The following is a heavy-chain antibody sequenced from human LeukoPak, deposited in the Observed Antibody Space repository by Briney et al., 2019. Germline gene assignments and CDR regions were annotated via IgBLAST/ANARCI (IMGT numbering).Heavy chain of an antibody. CDR1: GYTFTGYY. Sequence: ASVKVSCKASGYTFTGYYMHWVRQAPGQGLEWMGWINPNSGGTNYAQKFQGRVTMTRGTSISTAYMELSSLRSEDTAVYYCATTHFSSCWFSRYYFDYWGQGTLVTVSS. V-gene: IGHV1-2*02. D-gene: IGHD6-19*01. J-gene: IGHJ4*02. CDR2: INPNSGGT. CDR3: ATTHFSSCWFSRYYFDY.